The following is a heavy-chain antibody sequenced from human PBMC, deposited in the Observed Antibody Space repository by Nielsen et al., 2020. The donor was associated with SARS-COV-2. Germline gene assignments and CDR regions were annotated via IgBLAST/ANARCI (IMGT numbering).Heavy chain of an antibody. Sequence: GESLKISCPASGFTFSSYGMHWVRQAPGKGLEWVAVIWYDGSNKYYADSVKGRFTISRDNSKNTLYLQMNSLRAEDTAVYYCARAEAYYDSSGYPYYFDYWGQGTLVTVSS. CDR3: ARAEAYYDSSGYPYYFDY. D-gene: IGHD3-22*01. CDR2: IWYDGSNK. V-gene: IGHV3-33*08. CDR1: GFTFSSYG. J-gene: IGHJ4*02.